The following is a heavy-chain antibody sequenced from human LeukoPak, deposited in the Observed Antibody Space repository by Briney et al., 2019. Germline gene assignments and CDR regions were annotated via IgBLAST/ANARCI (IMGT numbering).Heavy chain of an antibody. CDR1: EYPFSRSV. J-gene: IGHJ3*02. CDR3: ARVDEYDAFDI. CDR2: INPSGGST. V-gene: IGHV1-46*01. Sequence: ASVKVSCKASEYPFSRSVIHWVRQAPGQGLEWMGIINPSGGSTSYAQKFQGRVTMTRDTSTSTVYMELSSLRSEGTAVYYCARVDEYDAFDIWGQGTMVTVSS. D-gene: IGHD2/OR15-2a*01.